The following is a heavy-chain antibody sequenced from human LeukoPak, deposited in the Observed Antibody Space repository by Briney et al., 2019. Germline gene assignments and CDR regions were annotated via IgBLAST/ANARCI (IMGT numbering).Heavy chain of an antibody. CDR2: IDPKSGDT. D-gene: IGHD2-8*02. V-gene: IGHV1-2*02. Sequence: XHWVRQAPGQGLEWMGWIDPKSGDTNYAQNFQGRVTMTRDTSISTAYMELSRLRSDDTAVYYCARLVSYWGQGTLVTVSS. CDR3: ARLVSY. J-gene: IGHJ4*02.